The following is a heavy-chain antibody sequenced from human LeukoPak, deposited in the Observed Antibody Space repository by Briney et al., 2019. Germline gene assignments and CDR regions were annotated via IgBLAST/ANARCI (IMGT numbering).Heavy chain of an antibody. CDR3: AREDPVAAAAPSFDY. V-gene: IGHV3-23*01. CDR1: GFTFNNYA. Sequence: GGSLRLSCAASGFTFNNYAMSWVRQAPGKGLEWVSSTSGSGGSTYYADSVKGRFTISRDNPKNTLYLQMNSLRAEDTAVYYCAREDPVAAAAPSFDYWGQGTLVTVSS. D-gene: IGHD6-13*01. J-gene: IGHJ4*02. CDR2: TSGSGGST.